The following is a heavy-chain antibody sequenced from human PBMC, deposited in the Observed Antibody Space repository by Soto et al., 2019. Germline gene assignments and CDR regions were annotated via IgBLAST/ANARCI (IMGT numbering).Heavy chain of an antibody. CDR2: ISGSGGST. CDR1: GFTFSSYA. V-gene: IGHV3-23*01. J-gene: IGHJ3*02. CDR3: AKDQRHYDFWSGHDAFDI. D-gene: IGHD3-3*01. Sequence: GGSLRLSCAASGFTFSSYAMSWVRQAPGKGLEWVSAISGSGGSTYYADSVKGRFTISRDNSKNTLYLQMNSLRAEDTAVYYCAKDQRHYDFWSGHDAFDIWGQGTMVTVSS.